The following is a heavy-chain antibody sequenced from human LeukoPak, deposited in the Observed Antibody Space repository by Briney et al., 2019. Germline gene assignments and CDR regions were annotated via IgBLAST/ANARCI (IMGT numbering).Heavy chain of an antibody. Sequence: GGSLRLSCAASGFTFSNYAMSWVRQAPGKGLEWVSAVSGSGYTAYYADSVKGQFTISRDNSKNTLFLQMNSLRAEDTAVYYCASNYCSDTRCYNYWGQGTLVTVSS. CDR3: ASNYCSDTRCYNY. D-gene: IGHD2-2*02. V-gene: IGHV3-23*01. CDR1: GFTFSNYA. J-gene: IGHJ4*02. CDR2: VSGSGYTA.